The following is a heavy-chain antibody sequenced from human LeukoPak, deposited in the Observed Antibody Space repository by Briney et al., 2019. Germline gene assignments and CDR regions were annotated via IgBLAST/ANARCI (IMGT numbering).Heavy chain of an antibody. J-gene: IGHJ1*01. D-gene: IGHD3-22*01. CDR2: FDPEDGET. CDR1: GYTLTELS. V-gene: IGHV1-24*01. Sequence: GASVKVSCKVSGYTLTELSMHWVRQAPGKGLEWMGGFDPEDGETIYAQKFQGRVTMTEDTSTDTTYMELSSLRSEDTAVYYCATADYYDSSGYLQHWGQGTLVTVSS. CDR3: ATADYYDSSGYLQH.